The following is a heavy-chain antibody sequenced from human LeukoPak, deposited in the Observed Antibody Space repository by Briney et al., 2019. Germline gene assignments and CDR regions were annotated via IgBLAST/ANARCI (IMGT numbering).Heavy chain of an antibody. D-gene: IGHD3-22*01. CDR1: GDSFSSSSAA. V-gene: IGHV6-1*01. CDR2: TYYRSKWYN. Sequence: SQTLSLTCAISGDSFSSSSAAWNWIRQSPSRGLEWLGRTYYRSKWYNDYAVSVKSRITINPDTSKNQFSLQLNSVTPEDTAVYYCARDGTYYYDYWFDPWGQGTLVTVSS. CDR3: ARDGTYYYDYWFDP. J-gene: IGHJ5*02.